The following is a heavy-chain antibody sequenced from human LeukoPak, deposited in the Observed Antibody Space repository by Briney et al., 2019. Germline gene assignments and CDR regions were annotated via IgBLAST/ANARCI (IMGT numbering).Heavy chain of an antibody. Sequence: GGSLRLSCGASGFSFTTHWIHWVRQAPGKGLVWVSRIKPDGSDTNYADSVKGRFTISRDNAKNTVYLQMNSLRAEDTAVYYCARGKYGGYFIDYWGQGTLVTVSS. CDR3: ARGKYGGYFIDY. J-gene: IGHJ4*02. CDR2: IKPDGSDT. D-gene: IGHD5-12*01. CDR1: GFSFTTHW. V-gene: IGHV3-74*01.